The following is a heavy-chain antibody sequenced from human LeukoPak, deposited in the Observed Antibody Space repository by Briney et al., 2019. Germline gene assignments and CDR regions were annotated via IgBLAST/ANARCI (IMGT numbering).Heavy chain of an antibody. CDR3: AKVGNGSGSYYADY. J-gene: IGHJ4*02. D-gene: IGHD3-10*01. CDR2: ISYDGSNK. V-gene: IGHV3-30*18. Sequence: GRSLRLSCAASGFTFSSYGMHWVRQAPGKGLEWVAVISYDGSNKYYADSVKGRFTISRDNSKNTLHLQMNSLRAEDTAVYYCAKVGNGSGSYYADYWGQGTLVTVSS. CDR1: GFTFSSYG.